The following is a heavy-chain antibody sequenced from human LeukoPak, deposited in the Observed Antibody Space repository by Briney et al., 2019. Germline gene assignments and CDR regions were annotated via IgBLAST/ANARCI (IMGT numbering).Heavy chain of an antibody. Sequence: PGGSLRLSCAASGFTFSSYSMNWVRQAPGKGLEWVSSISSSSSYIYYADSVKGRFTTSRDNAKNSLYLQMNSLRAEDTAVYYCARSGADDYGDYADYWGQGTLVTVSS. J-gene: IGHJ4*02. D-gene: IGHD4-17*01. CDR2: ISSSSSYI. V-gene: IGHV3-21*01. CDR3: ARSGADDYGDYADY. CDR1: GFTFSSYS.